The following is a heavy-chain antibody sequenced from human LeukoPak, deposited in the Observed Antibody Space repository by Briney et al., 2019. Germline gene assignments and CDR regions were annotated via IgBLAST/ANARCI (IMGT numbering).Heavy chain of an antibody. D-gene: IGHD3-22*01. CDR3: ATARDSSAFYGFDY. J-gene: IGHJ4*02. Sequence: SETLSLTCTVSGGSISSGGYYWSWIRQYPGEGLEWVGYIYYSGSTSGSTYYNPSLKSRLTISIGTSENQFSLELSSVTAADTAIYYCATARDSSAFYGFDYWGQGTLVTVSS. CDR2: IYYSGSTSGST. V-gene: IGHV4-31*03. CDR1: GGSISSGGYY.